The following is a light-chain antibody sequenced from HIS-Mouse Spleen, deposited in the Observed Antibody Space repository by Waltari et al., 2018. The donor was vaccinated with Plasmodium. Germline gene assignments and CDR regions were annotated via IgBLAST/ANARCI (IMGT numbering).Light chain of an antibody. J-gene: IGLJ3*02. Sequence: QSALTQPASVSGSPGQSITISCTGTSSDVGGYNLVSWYQQHPGKAPKLMIYEGSKRPSGVSNRFSCSKSGNTASLTISGLQAEDEADYYCCSYAGSSTWVFGGGTKLTVL. V-gene: IGLV2-23*01. CDR1: SSDVGGYNL. CDR3: CSYAGSSTWV. CDR2: EGS.